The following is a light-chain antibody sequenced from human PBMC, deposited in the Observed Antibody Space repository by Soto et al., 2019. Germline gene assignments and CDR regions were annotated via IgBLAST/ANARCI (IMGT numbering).Light chain of an antibody. V-gene: IGKV1-39*01. J-gene: IGKJ4*01. CDR2: AAS. Sequence: DIQMTQSPSSLSASVGDRVTITCRASQIISVYLNWYQQKPGKAPKLLIYAASSLQSGVPSRFSGSESGTEFTLTINSLQPEDFATYYCQQTYDTPLTFGGGTKVDIK. CDR1: QIISVY. CDR3: QQTYDTPLT.